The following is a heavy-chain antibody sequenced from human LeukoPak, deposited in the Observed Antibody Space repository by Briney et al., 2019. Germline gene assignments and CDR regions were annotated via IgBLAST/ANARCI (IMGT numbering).Heavy chain of an antibody. V-gene: IGHV4-59*01. CDR1: GGSISSYY. Sequence: SETLSLTCTVSGGSISSYYWSWIRQPPGKGLEWIGYIYYSGSTNYNPSLKSRVTISVDTSKNQFSLKLSSVTAADTAVYYCARVGATRKEDYWGQGTLVTVSS. J-gene: IGHJ4*02. CDR3: ARVGATRKEDY. CDR2: IYYSGST. D-gene: IGHD1-26*01.